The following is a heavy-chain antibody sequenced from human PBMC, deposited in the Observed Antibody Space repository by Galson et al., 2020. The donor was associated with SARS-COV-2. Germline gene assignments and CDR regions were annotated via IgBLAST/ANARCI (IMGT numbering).Heavy chain of an antibody. V-gene: IGHV3-64D*06. CDR2: ISSNGGST. Sequence: GESLKISCSASGFTFSSYAMHWVRQAPGKGLEYVSAISSNGGSTYYADSVKGRFTISRDNSKNTLYLQMSSLRAEDTAVYYCVKDIYGDSGWLFDYWGQGTLVTVSS. J-gene: IGHJ4*02. CDR1: GFTFSSYA. CDR3: VKDIYGDSGWLFDY. D-gene: IGHD4-17*01.